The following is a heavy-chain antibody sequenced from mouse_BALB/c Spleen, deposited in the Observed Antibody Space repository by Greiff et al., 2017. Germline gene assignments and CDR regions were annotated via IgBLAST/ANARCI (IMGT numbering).Heavy chain of an antibody. V-gene: IGHV2-9*02. CDR3: AREDYRYDEGAMDY. Sequence: QVQLQQSGPGLVAPSQSLSITCTVSGFSLTSYGVHWVRQPPGKGLEWLGVIWAGGSTNYNSALMSRLSISKDNSKSQVFLKMNSLQTDDTAMYYCAREDYRYDEGAMDYWGQGTSVTVSS. CDR1: GFSLTSYG. CDR2: IWAGGST. J-gene: IGHJ4*01. D-gene: IGHD2-14*01.